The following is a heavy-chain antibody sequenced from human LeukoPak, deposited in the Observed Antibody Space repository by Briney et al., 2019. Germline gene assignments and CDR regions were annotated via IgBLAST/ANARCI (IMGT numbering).Heavy chain of an antibody. CDR1: GYRFTSYW. CDR3: ARPRGTIFGPEGDYFDY. CDR2: IYPDDSDT. D-gene: IGHD3-3*01. J-gene: IGHJ4*02. V-gene: IGHV5-51*01. Sequence: GESLKISCKGSGYRFTSYWIGWVRQMPGKGLEWMGIIYPDDSDTRYSPSFQGQVTISADKSISTAYLQWSSLKASDTAMYYCARPRGTIFGPEGDYFDYWGQGTLVTVSS.